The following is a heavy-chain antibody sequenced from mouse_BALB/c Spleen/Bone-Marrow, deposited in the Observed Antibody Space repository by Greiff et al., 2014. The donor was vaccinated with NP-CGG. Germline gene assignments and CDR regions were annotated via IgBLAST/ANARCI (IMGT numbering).Heavy chain of an antibody. Sequence: EVKVVESGPSLVKPSQTLSLTCSVTGDSITRGYWNWIRKFPGNKLEYMGYITYSANTYYNPSLKSRLSITRHTSKNQYYLQLNSVTTEDTATYYCATGYYFDYWGQGTTLTVSS. CDR2: ITYSANT. V-gene: IGHV3-8*02. CDR3: ATGYYFDY. CDR1: GDSITRGY. J-gene: IGHJ2*01. D-gene: IGHD4-1*01.